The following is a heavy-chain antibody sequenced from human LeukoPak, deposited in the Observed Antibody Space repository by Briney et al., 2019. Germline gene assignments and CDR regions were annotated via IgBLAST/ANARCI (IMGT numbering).Heavy chain of an antibody. D-gene: IGHD6-13*01. Sequence: GGSLRLSCAASGFTFSSYGMHWVRQAPGKGLEWVAVISYDGSNKYYADSVKGRFTISRDNSKNTPYLQMNSLRAEDTAVYYCAKGVNIAAAGTLSWFDPWGQGTLVTVSS. J-gene: IGHJ5*02. V-gene: IGHV3-30*18. CDR2: ISYDGSNK. CDR3: AKGVNIAAAGTLSWFDP. CDR1: GFTFSSYG.